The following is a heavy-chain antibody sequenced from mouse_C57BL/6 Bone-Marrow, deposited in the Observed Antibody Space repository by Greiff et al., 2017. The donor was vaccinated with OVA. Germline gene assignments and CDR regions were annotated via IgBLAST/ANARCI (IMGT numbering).Heavy chain of an antibody. V-gene: IGHV1-55*01. J-gene: IGHJ4*01. CDR3: ARLGGNYLYYAMDY. CDR2: IYPGSGSA. D-gene: IGHD2-1*01. CDR1: GYTFTSYW. Sequence: VQLQEPGAELVKPGASVKMSCKASGYTFTSYWITWVKQRPGQGLEWIGDIYPGSGSANYNEKFKSKATLTVDTPSSTAYMQLSSLTSEDSAVYYCARLGGNYLYYAMDYWGQGTSVTVSS.